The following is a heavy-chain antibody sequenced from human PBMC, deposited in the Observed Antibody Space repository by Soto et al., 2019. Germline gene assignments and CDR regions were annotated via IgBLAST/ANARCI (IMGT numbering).Heavy chain of an antibody. CDR2: VWSAGINK. V-gene: IGHV3-33*01. CDR1: GFTFNNYG. CDR3: ARASDTTTVTRGGVDV. D-gene: IGHD4-17*01. J-gene: IGHJ6*02. Sequence: QAQLVESGGGVVQPGRSLRLSCAASGFTFNNYGMHWVRQAPGAGLEWVAVVWSAGINKYYADSVKGRFTISRDDSKNTVYLEMNSLRVDDTAMYYCARASDTTTVTRGGVDVWGQGTTFTVSS.